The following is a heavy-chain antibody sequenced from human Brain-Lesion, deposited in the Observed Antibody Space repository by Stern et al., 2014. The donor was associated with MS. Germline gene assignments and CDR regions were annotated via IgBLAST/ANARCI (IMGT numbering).Heavy chain of an antibody. J-gene: IGHJ6*02. CDR1: GGSISSGGYY. V-gene: IGHV4-61*02. Sequence: VQLVESGPGLVKPSQTLSLSCTVSGGSISSGGYYWSWIRQPAGKGLEWIGRLFNSGSTSYNPSLKSRVTISIDTSKNQFSLRLTSMTAADTAVYYCARGRVVPGFQYYATDVWGQGTTVIVSS. CDR3: ARGRVVPGFQYYATDV. CDR2: LFNSGST. D-gene: IGHD2-2*01.